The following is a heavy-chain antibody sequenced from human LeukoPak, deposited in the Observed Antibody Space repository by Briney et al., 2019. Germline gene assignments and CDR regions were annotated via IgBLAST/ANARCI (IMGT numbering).Heavy chain of an antibody. CDR3: ARGATSLPFDY. CDR1: GFTVSSNY. CDR2: FYSDGST. J-gene: IGHJ4*02. Sequence: GGSLRLSCAASGFTVSSNYMNWVRRAPGKGLEWVSAFYSDGSTYYADSVKGRFTLSRDNSKNTLYLQMNSLRAEDTAVYYCARGATSLPFDYWGQGTLVTVSS. V-gene: IGHV3-53*01. D-gene: IGHD3-16*02.